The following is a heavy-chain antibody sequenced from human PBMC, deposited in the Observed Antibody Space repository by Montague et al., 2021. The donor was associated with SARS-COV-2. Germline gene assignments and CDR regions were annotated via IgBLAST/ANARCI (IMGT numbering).Heavy chain of an antibody. V-gene: IGHV1-8*01. CDR2: MNPNSGNT. CDR1: GYTFMNYD. CDR3: ARGTRYYNVLTAFLNYHFYYMDV. Sequence: SVKVSCKASGYTFMNYDIARVRQVTGQGLEWMGWMNPNSGNTGYAQKFQGRVTMTRDSSTSTAYMELSSLRSEDTAVYYCARGTRYYNVLTAFLNYHFYYMDVWGKGTTVIVSS. J-gene: IGHJ6*03. D-gene: IGHD3-9*01.